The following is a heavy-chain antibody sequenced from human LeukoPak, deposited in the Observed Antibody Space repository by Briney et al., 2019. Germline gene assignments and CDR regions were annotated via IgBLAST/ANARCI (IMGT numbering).Heavy chain of an antibody. CDR2: IYHSGST. CDR1: GYSISSGFY. Sequence: SETLSLTCTVSGYSISSGFYWGWIRQPPGKGLEWIGSIYHSGSTHYNSSLKSRVTISVDTSKNQLSLKLSSVTAADTAVYYCAVARHTAMVPSFDYWGQGTLVTVSS. J-gene: IGHJ4*02. V-gene: IGHV4-38-2*02. D-gene: IGHD5-18*01. CDR3: AVARHTAMVPSFDY.